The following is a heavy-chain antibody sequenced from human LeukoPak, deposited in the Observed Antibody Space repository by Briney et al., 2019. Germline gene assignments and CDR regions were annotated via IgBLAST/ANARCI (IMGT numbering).Heavy chain of an antibody. CDR1: GGSVGSGDYY. Sequence: SQTLSLTCTVSGGSVGSGDYYWSWIRQPPGKGLEWIGYMYYSGSTKYNPSLKSRVTISVDTSKNQFSLKLNSVTAADTAVYYCVRRMVGAIRPFDYWGQGTRVTVSS. V-gene: IGHV4-30-4*01. CDR3: VRRMVGAIRPFDY. CDR2: MYYSGST. J-gene: IGHJ4*02. D-gene: IGHD1-26*01.